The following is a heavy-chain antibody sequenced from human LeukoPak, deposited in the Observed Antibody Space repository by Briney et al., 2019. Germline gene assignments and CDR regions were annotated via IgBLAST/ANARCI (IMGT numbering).Heavy chain of an antibody. D-gene: IGHD3-16*01. Sequence: PGGSLRLSCAASRFSFRSYDMHWVRQAPGKGLEWLAVSSYDESNTYYTDSVKGRFTISRDNSKNTLYLQMNSLRAEDTAVYFCARDLLGEPGNFDYWGQGTLVTVSS. J-gene: IGHJ4*02. CDR2: SSYDESNT. V-gene: IGHV3-30*03. CDR3: ARDLLGEPGNFDY. CDR1: RFSFRSYD.